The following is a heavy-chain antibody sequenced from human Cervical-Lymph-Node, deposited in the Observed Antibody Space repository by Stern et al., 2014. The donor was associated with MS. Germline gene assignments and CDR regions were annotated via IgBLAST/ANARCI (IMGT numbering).Heavy chain of an antibody. V-gene: IGHV3-13*01. CDR2: IGNSDDT. Sequence: EVQLVQSGGALVQPGGSLRLSCAASGFTFSHSDMHWVRQDTGKGLEWGSSIGNSDDTYYLGSVKVRFTISRDDVKNSLYLQMNSLRAEDTAVYYCARAGTAWAVTGIPFDSWGQGTLVTVSS. J-gene: IGHJ4*02. CDR1: GFTFSHSD. CDR3: ARAGTAWAVTGIPFDS. D-gene: IGHD6-19*01.